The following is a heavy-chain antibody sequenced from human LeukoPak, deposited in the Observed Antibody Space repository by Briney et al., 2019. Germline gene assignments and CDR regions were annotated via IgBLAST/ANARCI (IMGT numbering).Heavy chain of an antibody. Sequence: AYTLSLTCPLSVGSISNYYLTWVRQPPANGLGGGVDVYYERRPNYIPSHTSRVTISVDTSNNQYSRKLSSVTAADTAVYYCARNPSYDILTGYSDYYGMDVWGQGTTVTVSS. J-gene: IGHJ6*02. V-gene: IGHV4-59*07. D-gene: IGHD3-9*01. CDR3: ARNPSYDILTGYSDYYGMDV. CDR2: VYYERRP. CDR1: VGSISNYY.